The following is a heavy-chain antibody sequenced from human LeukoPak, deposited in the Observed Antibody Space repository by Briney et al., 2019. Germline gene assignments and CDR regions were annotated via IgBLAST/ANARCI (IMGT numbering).Heavy chain of an antibody. CDR2: FDPENGET. V-gene: IGHV1-24*01. D-gene: IGHD4-17*01. CDR3: ATPYGAYGDYEY. Sequence: ASVKVSCKVSGHTLSDLSIHWVRQAPGKRLEWMGGFDPENGETIYAQKFQGRVTMTEDSSTDTAYMDLSSLRSEDTAVYYCATPYGAYGDYEYWGQGTLVTVSS. J-gene: IGHJ4*02. CDR1: GHTLSDLS.